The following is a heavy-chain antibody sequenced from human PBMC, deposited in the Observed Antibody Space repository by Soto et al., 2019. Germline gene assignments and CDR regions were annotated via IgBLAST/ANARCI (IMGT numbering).Heavy chain of an antibody. J-gene: IGHJ5*02. Sequence: RASVKVSCKASGYTFTSYAMHWVRQAPGQRLEWMGWINAGNGNTKYSQKFQGRVTITRDTSASTAYMELSSLRSEDTAVYYCAKSQTYCSGGSCYHNWFDPWGQGTLVTV. CDR3: AKSQTYCSGGSCYHNWFDP. V-gene: IGHV1-3*01. D-gene: IGHD2-15*01. CDR2: INAGNGNT. CDR1: GYTFTSYA.